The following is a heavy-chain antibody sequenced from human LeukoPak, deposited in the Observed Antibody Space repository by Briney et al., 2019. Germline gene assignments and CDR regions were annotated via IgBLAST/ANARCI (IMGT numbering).Heavy chain of an antibody. CDR1: GGSISSGDYY. D-gene: IGHD6-13*01. CDR2: IYYSGST. Sequence: SQTLSLTCTVSGGSISSGDYYWSWIRQPPGKGLEWIGYIYYSGSTYYNPSLKSRVTISIDTSKNQFSLKLSSVTAADTAVYYCARASEDSSSWYIRAFDIWGQGTMVTVSS. CDR3: ARASEDSSSWYIRAFDI. J-gene: IGHJ3*02. V-gene: IGHV4-30-4*01.